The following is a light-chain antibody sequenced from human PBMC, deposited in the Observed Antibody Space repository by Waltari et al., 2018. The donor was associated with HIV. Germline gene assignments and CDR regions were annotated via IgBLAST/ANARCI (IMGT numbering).Light chain of an antibody. Sequence: SYELTQPPSVSVSPGQTARITCSGDALPKQYAYWYQQKPGQAPVLVIYKDSERPSGIPERFSGSSSGTTVTLTISGVQAEDEADYYCYSTDSTQGVFGGGTKLTVL. CDR1: ALPKQY. V-gene: IGLV3-25*03. CDR3: YSTDSTQGV. J-gene: IGLJ2*01. CDR2: KDS.